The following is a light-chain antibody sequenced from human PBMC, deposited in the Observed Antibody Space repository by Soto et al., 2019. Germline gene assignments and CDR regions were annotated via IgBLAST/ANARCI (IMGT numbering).Light chain of an antibody. J-gene: IGKJ4*01. V-gene: IGKV3-15*01. CDR3: QQYSDWPPVT. CDR2: GAS. CDR1: QGIGSN. Sequence: EVVMTQSPATLSLSPGDRATVSCRASQGIGSNLAWYQQKPGQAPRLLIYGASTRAAGVPARFSGSGSGTEFTLTISSLQSEDFALYYCQQYSDWPPVTFSGVTKVEIK.